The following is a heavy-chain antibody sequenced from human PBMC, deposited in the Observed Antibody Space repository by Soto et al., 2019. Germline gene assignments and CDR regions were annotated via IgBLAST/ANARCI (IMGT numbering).Heavy chain of an antibody. V-gene: IGHV4-59*01. CDR3: ARTQGSGVSDY. CDR1: GDSISNNY. D-gene: IGHD3-3*01. J-gene: IGHJ4*02. Sequence: QVQLQESGPGLVKPSETLSLTCSVSGDSISNNYWSWIRQPTGKGLEWIAYISHSARTDYNPSLKSRITISLDTSKNQFSLKLSSVTAADTAVYYCARTQGSGVSDYWGQGTLLTVSS. CDR2: ISHSART.